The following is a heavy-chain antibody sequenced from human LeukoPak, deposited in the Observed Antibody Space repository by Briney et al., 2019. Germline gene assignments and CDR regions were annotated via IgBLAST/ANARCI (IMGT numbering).Heavy chain of an antibody. CDR1: GGTFSSYA. V-gene: IGHV1-69*06. CDR3: ARGIWRFSGSYLAAPFDI. J-gene: IGHJ3*02. CDR2: IIPIFGTA. D-gene: IGHD1-26*01. Sequence: GASVKVSCKASGGTFSSYAISWVRQAPGQGLEWMGGIIPIFGTANYAQKFQGRVTITADKSTSTAYMELSSLRSEDTAVYYCARGIWRFSGSYLAAPFDIWGQGTMVTVSS.